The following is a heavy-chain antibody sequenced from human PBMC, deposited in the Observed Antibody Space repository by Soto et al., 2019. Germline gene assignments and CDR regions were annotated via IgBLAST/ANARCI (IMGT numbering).Heavy chain of an antibody. CDR3: ARDLCRRTWKWFDP. J-gene: IGHJ5*02. D-gene: IGHD1-1*01. CDR1: GYTFTDHY. V-gene: IGHV1-2*02. CDR2: IHPNSGET. Sequence: QVQLVQSGAEVKEPGASMKVSCKASGYTFTDHYINWVRQAPGHAPEYMGWIHPNSGETKYVERCQGRVTTTRDTSLSTAYLELRRLTSDDTAVYYCARDLCRRTWKWFDPWGQGTRVTVSS.